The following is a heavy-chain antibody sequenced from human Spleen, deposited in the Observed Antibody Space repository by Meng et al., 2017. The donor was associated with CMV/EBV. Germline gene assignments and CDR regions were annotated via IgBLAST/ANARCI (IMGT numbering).Heavy chain of an antibody. V-gene: IGHV4-34*01. CDR2: INHSGST. J-gene: IGHJ2*01. Sequence: PQQWGAARLKRSETLSPTCAVEGGSFSGYYWSGIRQPPGKGLEWIGEINHSGSTNYNPSLKRRVTISVDTSKNQFSLKLSSVTAAETAVYYCARSTYYYDSSGRRGRYFDLWGRGTLVTVSS. CDR1: GGSFSGYY. CDR3: ARSTYYYDSSGRRGRYFDL. D-gene: IGHD3-22*01.